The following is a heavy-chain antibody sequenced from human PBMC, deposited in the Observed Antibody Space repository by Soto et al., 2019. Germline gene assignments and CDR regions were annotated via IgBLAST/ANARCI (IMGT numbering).Heavy chain of an antibody. CDR1: GASISSNY. CDR3: ARDKLGYCSSTSCTDAFDI. Sequence: SEPLSLTCTVSGASISSNYWSWLREPPRKGMQWIGYNYYSGSTNYNPALKSRVTISVDTSKNQFSLKLSSVTAADTAVYYCARDKLGYCSSTSCTDAFDIWGHGTMVT. J-gene: IGHJ3*02. V-gene: IGHV4-59*01. D-gene: IGHD2-2*01. CDR2: NYYSGST.